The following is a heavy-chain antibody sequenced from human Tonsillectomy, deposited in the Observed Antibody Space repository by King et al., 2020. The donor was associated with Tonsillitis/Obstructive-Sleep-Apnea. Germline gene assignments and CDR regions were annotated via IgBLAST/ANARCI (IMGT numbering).Heavy chain of an antibody. Sequence: VQLVESGGGLVQPGGSLRLSCAASGFTFSSYEMNWVRQAPGKGLEWVSNINSRGSTKYYADSVKGRFTISRDNAKNSLYLQMNSLRAEDTAVYYCARDIAYSSSSPNYFDYWGQGTLVTVSS. CDR1: GFTFSSYE. J-gene: IGHJ4*02. CDR2: INSRGSTK. V-gene: IGHV3-48*03. CDR3: ARDIAYSSSSPNYFDY. D-gene: IGHD6-6*01.